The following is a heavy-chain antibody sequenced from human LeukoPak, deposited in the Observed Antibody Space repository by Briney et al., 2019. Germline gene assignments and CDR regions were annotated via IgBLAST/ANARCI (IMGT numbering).Heavy chain of an antibody. D-gene: IGHD2-2*01. CDR3: ARGHYSNRL. CDR1: GFTVSSKY. CDR2: IYIDGGT. V-gene: IGHV3-66*01. J-gene: IGHJ4*02. Sequence: GGSLRLSCAASGFTVSSKYMSWVRQAPGKGLEWVSVIYIDGGTYYADSVKGGFTISRDNSKNTLLLQMNSLRAEDTAVYYCARGHYSNRLGGQGTLVTVSS.